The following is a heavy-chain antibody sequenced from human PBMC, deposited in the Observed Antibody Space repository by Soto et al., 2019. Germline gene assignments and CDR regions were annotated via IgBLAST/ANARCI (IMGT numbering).Heavy chain of an antibody. CDR2: FSHSDSS. V-gene: IGHV4-34*01. CDR3: ARARFDSWSHIYYGLDV. Sequence: QVQLQQWGAGVLKPSETLSLTCAVNGGSFSGYSWTWLRQPPGKGLEWIGEFSHSDSSDYNPALKSRVTMSVDTSKNQFSLRLSSVTAADTAVYYCARARFDSWSHIYYGLDVWGQGTTVTVSS. D-gene: IGHD3-3*01. CDR1: GGSFSGYS. J-gene: IGHJ6*02.